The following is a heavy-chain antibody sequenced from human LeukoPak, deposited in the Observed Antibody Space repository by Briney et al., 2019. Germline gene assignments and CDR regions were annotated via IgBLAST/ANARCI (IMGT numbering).Heavy chain of an antibody. J-gene: IGHJ4*02. D-gene: IGHD6-19*01. Sequence: PGGSLRLSCAASGFTFSSYAMSWVRQAPGKRLEWVSAISGSGGSTYYADSVKGRFTISRDNAKNSLYLQMNSLRDEDTAVYYCARDEIAYSSGWSVHWGQGTLVTVSS. V-gene: IGHV3-23*01. CDR1: GFTFSSYA. CDR2: ISGSGGST. CDR3: ARDEIAYSSGWSVH.